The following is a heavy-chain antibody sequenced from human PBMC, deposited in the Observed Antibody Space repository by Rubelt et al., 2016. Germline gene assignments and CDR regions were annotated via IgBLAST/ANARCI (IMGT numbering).Heavy chain of an antibody. Sequence: QVQLQESGPGLVKPSETLSLTCAVSGGSISSYYWSWIRQPPGKGLEWIGYVYYSGSTNYNPSLKSRVTISVDTSKNHFSLKLSPVTAADTAVYYCASSTVTNRYWYFDLWGRGTLVTVSS. CDR3: ASSTVTNRYWYFDL. CDR2: VYYSGST. CDR1: GGSISSYY. V-gene: IGHV4-59*08. D-gene: IGHD4-17*01. J-gene: IGHJ2*01.